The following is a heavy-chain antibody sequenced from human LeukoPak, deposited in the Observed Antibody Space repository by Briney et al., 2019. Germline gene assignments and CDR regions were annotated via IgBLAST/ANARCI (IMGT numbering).Heavy chain of an antibody. CDR3: VKKRAVGAPTGLDY. Sequence: GGSLRLSCAASGFTFSTYAMSWVRQAPGKGLEWVSHISGSSGGSTYYADSVKGRFTISRDNSKNTLILRMSSLRAEDTALYYCVKKRAVGAPTGLDYRGQGTLGTVSS. J-gene: IGHJ4*02. V-gene: IGHV3-23*01. D-gene: IGHD1-26*01. CDR2: ISGSSGGST. CDR1: GFTFSTYA.